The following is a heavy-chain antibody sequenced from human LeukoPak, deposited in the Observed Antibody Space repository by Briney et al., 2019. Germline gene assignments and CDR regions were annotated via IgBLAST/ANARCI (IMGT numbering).Heavy chain of an antibody. Sequence: GASVKVSCKASGYTFTSYDISWVRQATGQGLEWMGWMNPNSGNTGYAQKFQGRVTMTRNTSISTAYMELSSLRSEDTAVYYCARSVDSSGYYFDYWGQGTLVSVSS. CDR1: GYTFTSYD. V-gene: IGHV1-8*01. CDR3: ARSVDSSGYYFDY. CDR2: MNPNSGNT. D-gene: IGHD3-22*01. J-gene: IGHJ4*02.